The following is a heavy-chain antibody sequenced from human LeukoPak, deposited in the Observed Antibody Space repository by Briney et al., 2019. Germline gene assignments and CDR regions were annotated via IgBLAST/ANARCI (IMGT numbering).Heavy chain of an antibody. Sequence: GGSLRLSCAASGFTFSSYAMSWVRQAPGKGLEWPSYISGSGSDTYYADSVKGRFTISRDNAKNSLYLQMNSLRAEDAALYYCARVRGSYAIDFWGQGTLVTVSS. J-gene: IGHJ4*02. D-gene: IGHD1-26*01. V-gene: IGHV3-21*05. CDR2: ISGSGSDT. CDR3: ARVRGSYAIDF. CDR1: GFTFSSYA.